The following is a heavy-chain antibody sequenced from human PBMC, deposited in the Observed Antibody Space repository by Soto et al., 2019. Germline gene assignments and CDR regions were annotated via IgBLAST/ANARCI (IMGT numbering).Heavy chain of an antibody. CDR1: GYTFTGYY. D-gene: IGHD5-18*01. CDR3: ARLSNTAMGRAFDI. CDR2: INPNSGGT. V-gene: IGHV1-2*04. Sequence: ASVKVSCKASGYTFTGYYMHWVLQAPGQGLEWMGWINPNSGGTNYAQKFQGWVTMTRDTSISTAYMELSRLRSDDTAVYYCARLSNTAMGRAFDIWGQGTMVTVSS. J-gene: IGHJ3*02.